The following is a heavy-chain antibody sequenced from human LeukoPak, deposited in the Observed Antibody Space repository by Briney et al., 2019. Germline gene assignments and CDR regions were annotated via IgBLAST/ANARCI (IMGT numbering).Heavy chain of an antibody. CDR3: AKEGEYCSGGSCRRGYYFDY. V-gene: IGHV3-30*18. CDR2: ISYDGSNK. J-gene: IGHJ4*02. CDR1: GFTFSSYG. D-gene: IGHD2-15*01. Sequence: GGSLRLSCAASGFTFSSYGVHWVRQAPGKGLEWAAVISYDGSNKYYADSVKGRFTISRDNSKNTLYLQMNSLRAEDTAVYYCAKEGEYCSGGSCRRGYYFDYWGQGTLVTVSS.